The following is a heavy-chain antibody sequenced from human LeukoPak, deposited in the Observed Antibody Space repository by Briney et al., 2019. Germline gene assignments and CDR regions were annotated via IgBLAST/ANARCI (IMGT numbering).Heavy chain of an antibody. CDR1: GFTLSSYA. V-gene: IGHV3-23*01. Sequence: GGSLRLSCAASGFTLSSYAMSWVRQAPGKGLEWVSAISGSGGSTYYADSVKGRFTISRDNSKNTLYLQMNSLRAEDTAVYYCAKDGGFYSRDSYFDYWGQGTLVTVSS. CDR3: AKDGGFYSRDSYFDY. CDR2: ISGSGGST. D-gene: IGHD4-4*01. J-gene: IGHJ4*02.